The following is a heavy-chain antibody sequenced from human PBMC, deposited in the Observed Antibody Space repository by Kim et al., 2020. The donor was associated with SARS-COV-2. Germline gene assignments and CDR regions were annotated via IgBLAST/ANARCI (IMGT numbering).Heavy chain of an antibody. D-gene: IGHD6-13*01. V-gene: IGHV3-33*01. CDR1: GFTFSSYG. CDR3: ARDRERYSSIHYFDS. J-gene: IGHJ4*02. CDR2: IWYNGGNK. Sequence: GGSLRLSCTASGFTFSSYGMHWVRQAPGKGLEWVAVIWYNGGNKYYGDPMKGRFTISRDNSKSTLYLQIDSLRAEDTAVYYCARDRERYSSIHYFDSWGQGTLVTVSS.